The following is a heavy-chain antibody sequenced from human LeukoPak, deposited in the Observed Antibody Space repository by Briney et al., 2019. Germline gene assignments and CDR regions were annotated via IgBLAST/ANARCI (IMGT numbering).Heavy chain of an antibody. J-gene: IGHJ6*03. D-gene: IGHD6-13*01. CDR2: ISYDGSKR. V-gene: IGHV3-30-3*01. Sequence: GGSLRLSCAASGFTLSDYAVHWVRQPPVKGLEWVTLISYDGSKRYYADSVKGRFTISRDNSRNAVYLEMNSLRPEDTAVYYCARDHKAVPAAGITYYYYYMDVWGKGITVTVSS. CDR1: GFTLSDYA. CDR3: ARDHKAVPAAGITYYYYYMDV.